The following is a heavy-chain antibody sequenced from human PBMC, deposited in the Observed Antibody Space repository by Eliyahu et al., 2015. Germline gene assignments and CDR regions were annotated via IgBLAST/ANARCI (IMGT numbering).Heavy chain of an antibody. CDR2: TSRRGSTI. CDR3: ARDSPYYYDSSGYLGAF. Sequence: PGKGLXSVSXTSRRGSTIYYADPVKGRFTISRDNAKNSLYLQMNSLRAEDTAVYYCARDSPYYYDSSGYLGAFWGQGTLVTVSS. V-gene: IGHV3-11*01. J-gene: IGHJ4*02. D-gene: IGHD3-22*01.